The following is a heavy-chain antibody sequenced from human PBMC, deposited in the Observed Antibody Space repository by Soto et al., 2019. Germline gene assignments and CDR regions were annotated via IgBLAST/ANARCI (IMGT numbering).Heavy chain of an antibody. D-gene: IGHD4-17*01. CDR1: GFTFSSYA. V-gene: IGHV3-23*01. CDR3: AKGLFNYGEYFQH. CDR2: ISGSGVTT. Sequence: EVQLLESRGGLVQPGGSLRLSCAASGFTFSSYAMNWVRQAPGQGLEWVSAISGSGVTTFYADSVKGRFTIFRDNSKNTLYLQMNSLRAEDTALYYCAKGLFNYGEYFQHWGQGTLVTVSS. J-gene: IGHJ1*01.